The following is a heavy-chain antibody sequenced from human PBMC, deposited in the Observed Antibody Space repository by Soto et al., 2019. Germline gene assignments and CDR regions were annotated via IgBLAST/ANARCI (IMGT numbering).Heavy chain of an antibody. CDR1: GDTFSFYS. CDR2: VNPILSMS. V-gene: IGHV1-69*04. CDR3: ATSYGSGYRAFDY. Sequence: QVQLVQSGAEVKCPGSSVKVSCKASGDTFSFYSINWVRKAPGLGLEWMGRVNPILSMSNYAQRFQGRVMLTADKSTSTAYMELSGLRSEDTAMYYLATSYGSGYRAFDYWGQGALVTVSS. D-gene: IGHD3-10*01. J-gene: IGHJ4*02.